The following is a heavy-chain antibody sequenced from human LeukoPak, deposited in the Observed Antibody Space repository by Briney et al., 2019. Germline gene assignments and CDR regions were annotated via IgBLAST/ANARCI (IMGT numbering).Heavy chain of an antibody. Sequence: PSETLSPTCTVSGYSISSGYYWGWIRQPPGKGLEWIGSIYHSGSTYYNPSLKSRVTISVDTSKNQFSLKLTSVTAADTAVYYCARDRISGSYYNWFDPWGQGTLVTVSS. CDR2: IYHSGST. V-gene: IGHV4-38-2*02. CDR1: GYSISSGYY. D-gene: IGHD1-26*01. CDR3: ARDRISGSYYNWFDP. J-gene: IGHJ5*02.